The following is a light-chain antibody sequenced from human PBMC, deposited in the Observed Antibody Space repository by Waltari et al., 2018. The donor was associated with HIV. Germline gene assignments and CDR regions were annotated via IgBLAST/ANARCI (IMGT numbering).Light chain of an antibody. CDR3: LLYLHGPSWL. V-gene: IGLV7-43*01. Sequence: QTVVTQAASLTVSPGGTVTLTCASTTGPVTTTHFPAWFQLRPGQGPGPLIYGTLNKHSWTPARCSGSLIGGKAALTLSGVQPEDEADYVCLLYLHGPSWLFGRGTRLTVL. CDR1: TGPVTTTHF. J-gene: IGLJ3*02. CDR2: GTL.